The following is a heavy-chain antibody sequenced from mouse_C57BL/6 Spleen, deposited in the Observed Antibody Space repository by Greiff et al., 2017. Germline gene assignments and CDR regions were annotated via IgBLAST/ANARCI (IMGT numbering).Heavy chain of an antibody. V-gene: IGHV1-69*01. CDR3: AVNYGGGDY. CDR1: GYTFTGYW. Sequence: QVQLQQPGAELVMPGASVKLSCKASGYTFTGYWMHWVKQRPGQGLEWIGEIDPSDSYTNYNQKFKGKSTLTVDKSSSTAYMQLSSLTSEDSAVYYCAVNYGGGDYWGQGTTLTVSS. CDR2: IDPSDSYT. D-gene: IGHD1-1*01. J-gene: IGHJ2*01.